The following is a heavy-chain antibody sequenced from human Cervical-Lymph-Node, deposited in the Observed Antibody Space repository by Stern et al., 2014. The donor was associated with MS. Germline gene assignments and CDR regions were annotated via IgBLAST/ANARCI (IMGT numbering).Heavy chain of an antibody. V-gene: IGHV3-73*01. D-gene: IGHD2-2*01. CDR1: GTTFTASA. J-gene: IGHJ4*02. CDR2: MRSKSNNYAT. CDR3: NIILDQMPASSRRFDF. Sequence: EVQLVQSGGRLVQPGGSLKLSCAVSGTTFTASAVHWVRQTAERGLECVCHMRSKSNNYATWYAAAVKGNFTISREDSENTAYLQMNSLKIEDTAIYYCNIILDQMPASSRRFDFWGQGTLVTVSP.